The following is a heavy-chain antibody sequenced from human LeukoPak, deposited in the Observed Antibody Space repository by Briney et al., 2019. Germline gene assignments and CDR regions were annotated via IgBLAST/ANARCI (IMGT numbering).Heavy chain of an antibody. J-gene: IGHJ4*02. Sequence: QPGGSLRLSCAASGFTFSSYAMNWVRQAPGKGLEWVSTISGNGGNTFYVDSVKGRFTISRDNSKNTLYLQMNNLRAEDTAIYYCAKDIAAAGTYFDYWGQGTLVTVPS. CDR1: GFTFSSYA. CDR3: AKDIAAAGTYFDY. V-gene: IGHV3-23*01. D-gene: IGHD6-13*01. CDR2: ISGNGGNT.